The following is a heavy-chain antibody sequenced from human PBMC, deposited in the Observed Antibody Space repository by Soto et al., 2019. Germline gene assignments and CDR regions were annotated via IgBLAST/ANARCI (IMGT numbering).Heavy chain of an antibody. V-gene: IGHV3-23*01. Sequence: PGGALRPPFAAPKIPFRSNAMSWGRPAPGKGLEWVSGITGSGDGTYYADSVRGRFTISRDNSKNTLYLQMNNLRAEDTAVYYCAKGSYYGSGSYYNVLDYWGQGTPVTVSS. CDR2: ITGSGDGT. CDR1: KIPFRSNA. CDR3: AKGSYYGSGSYYNVLDY. J-gene: IGHJ4*02. D-gene: IGHD3-10*01.